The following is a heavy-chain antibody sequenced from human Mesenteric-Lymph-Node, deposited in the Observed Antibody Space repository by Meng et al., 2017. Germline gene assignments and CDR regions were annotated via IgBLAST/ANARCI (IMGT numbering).Heavy chain of an antibody. CDR1: VGSFSGYF. D-gene: IGHD6-19*01. Sequence: QGQIKRWGAGCLKASETRSLPCAVYVGSFSGYFWTWIRQPPGKGLEWIGAISHSGSTNYNPSLKSRVNISVDTSKNQFSLRVNSVTAADTGIYYCARGLSSGWYDDDFWGQGTLVTVSS. CDR3: ARGLSSGWYDDDF. CDR2: ISHSGST. V-gene: IGHV4-34*01. J-gene: IGHJ4*02.